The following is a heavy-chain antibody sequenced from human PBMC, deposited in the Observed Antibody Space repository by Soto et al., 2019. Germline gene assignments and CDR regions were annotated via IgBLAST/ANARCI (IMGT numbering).Heavy chain of an antibody. J-gene: IGHJ5*02. CDR1: GFLFSSYW. CDR3: ARVWGFGDFEYNWFDP. D-gene: IGHD3-10*01. V-gene: IGHV3-74*01. CDR2: INSDGSRT. Sequence: GGSLRLSCAASGFLFSSYWMHWVRQAPGKGLVWVSRINSDGSRTTYADFVKGRFIVSRDNVKNTLYLQMNSLRVDDTAVYYCARVWGFGDFEYNWFDPWGQGTLVTVSS.